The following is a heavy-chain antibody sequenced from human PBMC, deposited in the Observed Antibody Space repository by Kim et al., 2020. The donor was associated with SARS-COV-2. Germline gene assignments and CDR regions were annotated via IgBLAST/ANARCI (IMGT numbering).Heavy chain of an antibody. CDR2: IYYSGST. CDR1: GGSISSGGYY. D-gene: IGHD3-9*01. J-gene: IGHJ2*01. V-gene: IGHV4-31*03. Sequence: SETLSLTCTVSGGSISSGGYYWSWIRQHPGKGLEWIGYIYYSGSTYYNPSLKSRVTISVDTSKNQFSLKLSSVTAADTAVYYCARDRAPTLRCFDWTQYWYFDLGGRGTLVTVSS. CDR3: ARDRAPTLRCFDWTQYWYFDL.